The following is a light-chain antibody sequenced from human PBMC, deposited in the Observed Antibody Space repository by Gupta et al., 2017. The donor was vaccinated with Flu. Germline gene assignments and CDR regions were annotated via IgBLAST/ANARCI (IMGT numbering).Light chain of an antibody. J-gene: IGLJ2*01. CDR1: SSNIGSNY. Sequence: QSVLTQPPSVSAAPGQKVTISCSGSSSNIGSNYVCWYQRLPGTAPKLLIFDNHRRHSGVPDRFSGSKSGTSATLGITGLQTEDEAEYYCGTWDTTLSAVVFGGGTKLTVL. V-gene: IGLV1-51*01. CDR3: GTWDTTLSAVV. CDR2: DNH.